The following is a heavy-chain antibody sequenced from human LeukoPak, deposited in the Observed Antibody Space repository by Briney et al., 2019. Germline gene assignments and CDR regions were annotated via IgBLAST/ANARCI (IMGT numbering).Heavy chain of an antibody. CDR2: ISSSSSYI. CDR1: GFTFSSYS. D-gene: IGHD3-10*01. CDR3: ARRSDGGWFDP. J-gene: IGHJ5*02. Sequence: GGSLRLSCAASGFTFSSYSMNWVRQAPGKGLEWVSSISSSSSYIYYADSVKGRFTISRDNAKNSLYLQMNSLGAEDTAVYYCARRSDGGWFDPWGQGTQVTVSS. V-gene: IGHV3-21*01.